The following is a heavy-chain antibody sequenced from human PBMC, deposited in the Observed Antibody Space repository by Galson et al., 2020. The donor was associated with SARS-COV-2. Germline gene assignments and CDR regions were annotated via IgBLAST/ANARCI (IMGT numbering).Heavy chain of an antibody. CDR3: ARGLRIALVRGGNYLDY. J-gene: IGHJ4*02. CDR1: GFAFSNYA. CDR2: ISGSGGDT. Sequence: GESLKISCAASGFAFSNYAMTWVRQAPGKGLEWVSSISGSGGDTYHGDSVKGRVTISRDNSKNTLYLLMNSLRAEDTAVYYCARGLRIALVRGGNYLDYWGQGTLVAVSS. V-gene: IGHV3-23*01. D-gene: IGHD3-10*01.